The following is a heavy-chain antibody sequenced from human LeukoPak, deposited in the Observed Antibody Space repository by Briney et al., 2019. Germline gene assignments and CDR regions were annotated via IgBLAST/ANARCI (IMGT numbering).Heavy chain of an antibody. CDR3: ARDLRGITMIVVGDYYFDY. V-gene: IGHV1-18*01. D-gene: IGHD3-22*01. CDR1: GYTFTSYG. CDR2: ISAYNGNT. Sequence: GASVKVSCKASGYTFTSYGISWVRQAPGQGLEWMGWISAYNGNTNYAQKLQGRVTMTTDTSTSTAYMELRSLRSDDTAVYYCARDLRGITMIVVGDYYFDYWGQGTLVTVSS. J-gene: IGHJ4*02.